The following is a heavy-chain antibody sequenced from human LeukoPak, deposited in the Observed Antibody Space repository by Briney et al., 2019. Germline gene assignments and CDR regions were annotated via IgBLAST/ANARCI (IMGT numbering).Heavy chain of an antibody. CDR3: ARAKYCSSTSCYPWGNWFDP. Sequence: KPSETLSLTCTVSGGSISSYYWSWIRQPPGKGLEWIGYIYYSGSTNYNPSLKSRVTISVDTSKNQFSLKLSSVTAADTAVYYCARAKYCSSTSCYPWGNWFDPWGQGTLVTVSS. V-gene: IGHV4-59*08. D-gene: IGHD2-2*01. CDR1: GGSISSYY. CDR2: IYYSGST. J-gene: IGHJ5*02.